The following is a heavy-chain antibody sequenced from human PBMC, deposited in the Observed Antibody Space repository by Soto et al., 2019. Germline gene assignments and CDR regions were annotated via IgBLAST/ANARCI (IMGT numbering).Heavy chain of an antibody. CDR1: GASSSSCGYY. D-gene: IGHD3-10*01. V-gene: IGHV4-31*03. Sequence: QVQLQESGTGLVRPSQPLSLACSVSGASSSSCGYYWTWFRQNPGKGLEWIGYIFYTGSTYYNPSLKRRVTISVDMSKNQFSLTLNSVTAADTAVYYCARDWGWGRGVPYVDHWGKGTLVIVAS. J-gene: IGHJ4*02. CDR2: IFYTGST. CDR3: ARDWGWGRGVPYVDH.